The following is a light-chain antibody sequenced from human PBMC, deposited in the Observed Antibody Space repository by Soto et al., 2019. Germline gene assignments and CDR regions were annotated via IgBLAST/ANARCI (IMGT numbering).Light chain of an antibody. CDR1: QFIDDF. CDR2: AAS. J-gene: IGKJ1*01. V-gene: IGKV1-16*01. Sequence: DIQMTQSPSSLSASVGDRVTITCRASQFIDDFLNWFQQRPGKAPKLLIYAASSLQSGVPSRFSGSGSGTEFTLTISSLQPDDFATYYCQHYNSYSEAFGQGTKVDIK. CDR3: QHYNSYSEA.